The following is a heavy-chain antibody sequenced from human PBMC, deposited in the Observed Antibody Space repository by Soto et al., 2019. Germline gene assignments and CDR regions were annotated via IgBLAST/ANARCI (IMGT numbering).Heavy chain of an antibody. Sequence: QLQLQESGPGLVKPSETLSLTCTVSGGSISSSTYHWAWIRQPPGKGLEWIASIYYTGTTYYSPSLKSRVTISEDTSKNHFSLKLSSVTAADTAVYYCSRERESASEHWGQGTLVTVS. J-gene: IGHJ4*02. V-gene: IGHV4-39*02. CDR2: IYYTGTT. CDR1: GGSISSSTYH. CDR3: SRERESASEH.